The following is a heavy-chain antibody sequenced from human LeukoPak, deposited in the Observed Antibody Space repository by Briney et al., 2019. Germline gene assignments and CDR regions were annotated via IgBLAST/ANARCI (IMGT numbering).Heavy chain of an antibody. CDR3: AGGALFANYYDSSGYPQIVDP. CDR1: GYTFTSYY. J-gene: IGHJ5*02. V-gene: IGHV1-46*01. CDR2: INPSGGST. Sequence: ASVKVSCKASGYTFTSYYMHWVRQAPGQGLEWMGIINPSGGSTSYAQKFQGRVTMTRDTSTRTVYMELSSLRSEDTAVYYCAGGALFANYYDSSGYPQIVDPWGQGTLVTVSS. D-gene: IGHD3-22*01.